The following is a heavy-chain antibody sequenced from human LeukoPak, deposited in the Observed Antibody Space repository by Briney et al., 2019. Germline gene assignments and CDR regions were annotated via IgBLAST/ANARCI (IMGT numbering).Heavy chain of an antibody. CDR3: AREGGGHCSGGRCYGLDN. Sequence: ASEKVSCKASGYTFTGYYMHWVRQAPGQGLEWMGWINPNSGGTNYAQKFQGRVTMTRDTSISTAYMELSRLISDDTAMYFCAREGGGHCSGGRCYGLDNWGQGALVTVSS. J-gene: IGHJ4*02. CDR2: INPNSGGT. V-gene: IGHV1-2*02. CDR1: GYTFTGYY. D-gene: IGHD2-15*01.